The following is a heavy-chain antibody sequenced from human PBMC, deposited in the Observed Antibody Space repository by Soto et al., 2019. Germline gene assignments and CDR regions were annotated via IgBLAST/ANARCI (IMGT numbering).Heavy chain of an antibody. Sequence: SETLSLTCTVSGGSVGSGSYYWSWIRQPPGKGLEWIGYIYYSGSTNYNPSLKSRVTISVDTSKNQFSLKLSSVTAADTAVYYCAREHIVVVVAATRGYNWFDPWGQGTLVTVSS. CDR3: AREHIVVVVAATRGYNWFDP. J-gene: IGHJ5*02. CDR2: IYYSGST. D-gene: IGHD2-15*01. CDR1: GGSVGSGSYY. V-gene: IGHV4-61*01.